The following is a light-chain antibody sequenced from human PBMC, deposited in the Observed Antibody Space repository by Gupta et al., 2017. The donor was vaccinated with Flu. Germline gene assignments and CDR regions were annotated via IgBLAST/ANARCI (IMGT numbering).Light chain of an antibody. CDR3: SSYTSSNSLE. CDR1: SSDVGGYNY. CDR2: EVI. V-gene: IGLV2-14*01. Sequence: QSALTQPASVSGSPGQSITISCTGTSSDVGGYNYVSWYQHHPGKAPKLRIYEVINRPSGVSNRFSGSKSGNTASLTISGLQAEDEADYYCSSYTSSNSLEFGGGTKLTV. J-gene: IGLJ3*02.